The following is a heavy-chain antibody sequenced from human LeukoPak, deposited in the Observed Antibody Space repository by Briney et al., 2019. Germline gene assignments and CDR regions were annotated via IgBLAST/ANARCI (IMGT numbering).Heavy chain of an antibody. CDR2: TYHRSKWYN. CDR1: GDSVSSYSAP. CDR3: ARTIAAFDY. J-gene: IGHJ4*02. V-gene: IGHV6-1*01. Sequence: SQTLSLTCDISGDSVSSYSAPWNWIRQSPSIGLEWLGRTYHRSKWYNDYAVSVKSRITINPDTSKNQFSLQLNSVTPEDTAVYYCARTIAAFDYWGQGTLVTVSS. D-gene: IGHD6-13*01.